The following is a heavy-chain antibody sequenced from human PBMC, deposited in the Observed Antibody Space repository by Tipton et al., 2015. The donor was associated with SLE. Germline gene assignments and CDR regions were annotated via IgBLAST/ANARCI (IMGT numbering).Heavy chain of an antibody. Sequence: GSLRLSCAASDFTVSSNYMIWVRQAPGKGLEWVSVIYGGDTTYYADSVQGRFTISRENSKNTVYLQMNSLRAEDTAVYYCASLGGHLWGQGTLVIVSS. CDR3: ASLGGHL. CDR1: DFTVSSNY. V-gene: IGHV3-53*01. CDR2: IYGGDTT. J-gene: IGHJ5*02.